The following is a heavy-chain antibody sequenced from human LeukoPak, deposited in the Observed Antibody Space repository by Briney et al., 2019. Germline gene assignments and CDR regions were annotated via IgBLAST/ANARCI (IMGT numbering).Heavy chain of an antibody. Sequence: PSQTLSLTCAVYGGSFSGYYWSWIRQPPGKGLEWIGEINHSGSTNYNASLKSRVTISVDTSKNQFSLKLSSVTAADTAVYYCAREGGYCSSIGCHDAFDIWGQGTMVTVSS. CDR3: AREGGYCSSIGCHDAFDI. CDR1: GGSFSGYY. D-gene: IGHD2-2*03. V-gene: IGHV4-34*01. CDR2: INHSGST. J-gene: IGHJ3*02.